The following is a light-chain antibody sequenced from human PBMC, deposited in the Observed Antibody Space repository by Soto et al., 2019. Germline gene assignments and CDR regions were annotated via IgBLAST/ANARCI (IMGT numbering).Light chain of an antibody. J-gene: IGLJ2*01. CDR3: CSYAGSRTFVI. CDR2: EGT. V-gene: IGLV2-23*01. Sequence: QSALTQPASVSGSPGQSITISCTGTSSDVGSYNLVSWYQQYPGNAPKLMISEGTKRPSGVPSRFSASKSGNTASLTISGLQAEYEADYYCCSYAGSRTFVIFGGGTKLTVL. CDR1: SSDVGSYNL.